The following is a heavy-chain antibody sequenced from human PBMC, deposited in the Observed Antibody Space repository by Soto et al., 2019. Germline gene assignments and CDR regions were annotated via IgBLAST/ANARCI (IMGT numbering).Heavy chain of an antibody. CDR3: ARHARSGIAVAAAEEIDY. CDR2: IYYSGST. Sequence: QLQLQESGPGLVKPSETLSLTCTVSGGSISSSSYYWGWIRQPPGKGLEWIGSIYYSGSTYYNPSLKSRVTISVDTSKNQFSLKLSSVTAADTAVYYCARHARSGIAVAAAEEIDYWGQGTLVTVSS. J-gene: IGHJ4*02. CDR1: GGSISSSSYY. V-gene: IGHV4-39*01. D-gene: IGHD6-19*01.